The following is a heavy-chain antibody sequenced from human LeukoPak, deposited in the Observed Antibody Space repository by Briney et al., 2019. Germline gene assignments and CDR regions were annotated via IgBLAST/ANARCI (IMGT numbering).Heavy chain of an antibody. Sequence: SETLSLTCAVYGGSFSGYYWSWIRQPPGKGLEWIGEINHSGSTNYNPSLKSRVTISVDTSKNQFSLKLSSVTAADTAVYYCARAPVGTTGYPEGSFDPWGQGTLVTVSS. D-gene: IGHD5-12*01. J-gene: IGHJ5*02. CDR2: INHSGST. CDR1: GGSFSGYY. CDR3: ARAPVGTTGYPEGSFDP. V-gene: IGHV4-34*01.